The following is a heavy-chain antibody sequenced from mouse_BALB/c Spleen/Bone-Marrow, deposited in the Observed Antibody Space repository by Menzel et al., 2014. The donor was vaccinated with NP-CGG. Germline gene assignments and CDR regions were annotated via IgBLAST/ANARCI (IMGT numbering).Heavy chain of an antibody. D-gene: IGHD4-1*01. CDR3: ARLGRDY. V-gene: IGHV1S29*02. CDR2: IYPCNGGT. CDR1: GYTFTDNN. Sequence: VQLKESGPELVKPGASVKISCKASGYTFTDNNMHWVKQSHGKSLEWTGYIYPCNGGTGYNQKFKSKATLTVDNSSSTAYMELRSQTSEDSAVYYCARLGRDYWGQGTTLTVSS. J-gene: IGHJ2*01.